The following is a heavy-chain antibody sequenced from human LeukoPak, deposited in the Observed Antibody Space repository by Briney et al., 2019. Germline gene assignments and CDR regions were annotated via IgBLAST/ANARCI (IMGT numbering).Heavy chain of an antibody. CDR2: IIPIFGTA. V-gene: IGHV1-69*06. J-gene: IGHJ5*02. CDR3: ANGSLLWFGELSSAFDP. Sequence: GASVKVSCKASGGTFSSYAISWVRQAPGQGLEWMGGIIPIFGTANYAQKFQGRVTITADKSTSTAYMELSSLRSEDTAVYYCANGSLLWFGELSSAFDPWGQGTLVTVSS. CDR1: GGTFSSYA. D-gene: IGHD3-10*01.